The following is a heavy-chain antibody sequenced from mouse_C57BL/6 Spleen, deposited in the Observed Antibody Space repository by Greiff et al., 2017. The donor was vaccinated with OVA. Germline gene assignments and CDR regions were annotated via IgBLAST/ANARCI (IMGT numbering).Heavy chain of an antibody. CDR3: ARDETGPYYFDY. CDR1: GFTFSSYA. J-gene: IGHJ2*01. Sequence: EVQRVESGGGLVKPGGSLKLSCAASGFTFSSYAMSWVRQTPEKRLEWVATISDGGSYTYYPDNVKGRFTISRDNAKNNLYLQMSHLKSEDTAMYYCARDETGPYYFDYWGQGTTLTVSS. D-gene: IGHD4-1*01. CDR2: ISDGGSYT. V-gene: IGHV5-4*01.